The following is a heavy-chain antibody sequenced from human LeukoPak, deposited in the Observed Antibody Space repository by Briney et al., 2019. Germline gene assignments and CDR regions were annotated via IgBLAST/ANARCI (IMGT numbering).Heavy chain of an antibody. CDR2: ISGSGGST. V-gene: IGHV3-23*01. D-gene: IGHD6-13*01. Sequence: GGSLRLSCAASGFTFSSYAMSWVRQAPGKGLEWVSAISGSGGSTYYADSVKGRFTISRDNSKNTLYLQMNSLRAEDTAVYYCAKVGAVGTPPAPYYFDYWGQGTLVTVSS. CDR1: GFTFSSYA. CDR3: AKVGAVGTPPAPYYFDY. J-gene: IGHJ4*02.